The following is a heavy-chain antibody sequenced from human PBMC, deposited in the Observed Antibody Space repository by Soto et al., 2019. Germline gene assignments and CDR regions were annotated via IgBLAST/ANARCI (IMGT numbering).Heavy chain of an antibody. Sequence: QVQLVQSGAEVKKPGSSVKVSCKASGGTFSSYAISWVRQAPGQGLEWMGGIIPIFGTANYAQKFQGRVTITADKSTSTAYMELSSVRSEDTAVYYCASRLLVDGYNPPNYYYGMDVWGQGTTVTVSS. J-gene: IGHJ6*02. V-gene: IGHV1-69*06. CDR2: IIPIFGTA. D-gene: IGHD5-12*01. CDR3: ASRLLVDGYNPPNYYYGMDV. CDR1: GGTFSSYA.